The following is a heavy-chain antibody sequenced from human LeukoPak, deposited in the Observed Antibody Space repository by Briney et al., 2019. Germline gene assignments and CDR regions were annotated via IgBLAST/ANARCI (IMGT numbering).Heavy chain of an antibody. J-gene: IGHJ4*02. CDR3: AKGNSYYYDSSGYCDY. CDR1: GFTFSSYA. CDR2: ISGSGSGGST. Sequence: GGSLRLSCAASGFTFSSYAMSWVRQAPGKGLEWVSAISGSGSGGSTYYADSVKGRFTISRDNSKNTLYLQMNSLRAEDTAVYYCAKGNSYYYDSSGYCDYWGQGTLVTVSS. V-gene: IGHV3-23*01. D-gene: IGHD3-22*01.